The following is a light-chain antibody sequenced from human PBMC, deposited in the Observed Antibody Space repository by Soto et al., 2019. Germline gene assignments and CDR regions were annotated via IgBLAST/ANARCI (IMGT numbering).Light chain of an antibody. V-gene: IGKV1-5*03. CDR2: KAS. CDR3: QQYNSYPWT. CDR1: QSISSW. Sequence: DSQMTQSPSTLSASVGDRVTITCRASQSISSWLAWYQQKPGKAPKLLIYKASSLESGVPSRFSGSGSGTEFTLTISSLQPDDFATYYGQQYNSYPWTFGQGTKVEIK. J-gene: IGKJ1*01.